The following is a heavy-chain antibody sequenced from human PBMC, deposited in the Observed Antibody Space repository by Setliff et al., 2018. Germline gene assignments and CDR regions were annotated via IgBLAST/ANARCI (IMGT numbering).Heavy chain of an antibody. D-gene: IGHD3-22*01. Sequence: SETLFLTCTVSGGPISSYFWSWIRQPPGKGLEWIGYISHLGITSYNPSLKSRATISVDTSKNQFSLQLTSLNAADSAVYYCARASHSYGSPNWFDPWGPGTLVTVSS. J-gene: IGHJ5*02. V-gene: IGHV4-59*12. CDR2: ISHLGIT. CDR1: GGPISSYF. CDR3: ARASHSYGSPNWFDP.